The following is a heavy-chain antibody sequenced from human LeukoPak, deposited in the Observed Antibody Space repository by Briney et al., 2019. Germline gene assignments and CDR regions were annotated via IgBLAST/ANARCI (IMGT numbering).Heavy chain of an antibody. Sequence: KPSETLSLTCTVSGGSISSYYWSWIRQPPGKGLEWIGYIYYSGSTNYNPSLKSRVTISVDTSKNQFSLKLSSVTAADTAVYYCARTYSRSVDYYYYYMDVWGKGTTVTVSS. CDR2: IYYSGST. CDR1: GGSISSYY. CDR3: ARTYSRSVDYYYYYMDV. J-gene: IGHJ6*03. D-gene: IGHD6-13*01. V-gene: IGHV4-59*01.